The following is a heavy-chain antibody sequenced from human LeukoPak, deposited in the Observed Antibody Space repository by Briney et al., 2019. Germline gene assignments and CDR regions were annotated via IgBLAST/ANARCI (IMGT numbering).Heavy chain of an antibody. CDR1: GGTFSSYA. CDR2: IIPILGIA. J-gene: IGHJ6*03. Sequence: SVKVPCKASGGTFSSYAISSVRQAPGQGLEWMGRIIPILGIANYAQKFQGRVTITADKSTSTAYMELSSLRSEDTAVYYCARNTEIAAAGTDVLDIGGKG. CDR3: ARNTEIAAAGTDVLDI. D-gene: IGHD6-25*01. V-gene: IGHV1-69*04.